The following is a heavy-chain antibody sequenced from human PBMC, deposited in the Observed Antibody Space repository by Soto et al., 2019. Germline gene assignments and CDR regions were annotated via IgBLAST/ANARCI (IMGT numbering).Heavy chain of an antibody. Sequence: GGSLRLSCAASGFNFSRYWLSWVRQAPGKGLEWVANIKHDGNEQYYVDSVKGRFTISRDNAKNSLYLQMNSLRAEDAAVYYCTRDDEVFFDSWGQGTLVTVSS. CDR1: GFNFSRYW. J-gene: IGHJ4*01. CDR2: IKHDGNEQ. CDR3: TRDDEVFFDS. V-gene: IGHV3-7*03.